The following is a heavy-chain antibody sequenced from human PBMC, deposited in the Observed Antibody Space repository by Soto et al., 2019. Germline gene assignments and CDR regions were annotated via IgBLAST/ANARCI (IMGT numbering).Heavy chain of an antibody. CDR3: ATREIRGPSDY. CDR1: GYSISSSNW. D-gene: IGHD1-26*01. CDR2: IYYSGTT. V-gene: IGHV4-28*01. Sequence: QVQLQESGPGLVKPSDTLSLTCAVSGYSISSSNWWGWIRQPPGTGLEWIGCIYYSGTTYYNPSLKSLVTMSVDTSTTQSSRKLTSVTAFDTAVYYCATREIRGPSDYCGQGTLVTVSS. J-gene: IGHJ4*02.